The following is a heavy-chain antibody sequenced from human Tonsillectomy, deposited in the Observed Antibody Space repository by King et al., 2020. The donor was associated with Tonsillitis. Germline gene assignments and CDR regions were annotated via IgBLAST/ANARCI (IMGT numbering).Heavy chain of an antibody. J-gene: IGHJ6*02. CDR1: GGSISSYY. V-gene: IGHV4-59*01. D-gene: IGHD6-13*01. CDR3: ARGLLVHSYCYAMDV. CDR2: IYYSGST. Sequence: VQLQESGPGLAKPSETLSLTCTVSGGSISSYYWSWVRQPPGKGLEWIGHIYYSGSTNYNPTLKSRVTILVDPSKNQFSMKLSSVTAADTAVYYCARGLLVHSYCYAMDVWGQGTTVTVSS.